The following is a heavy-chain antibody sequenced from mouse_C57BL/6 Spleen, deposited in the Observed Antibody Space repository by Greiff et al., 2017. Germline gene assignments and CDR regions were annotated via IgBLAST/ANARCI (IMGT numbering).Heavy chain of an antibody. D-gene: IGHD1-1*02. J-gene: IGHJ2*01. Sequence: QVQLKQSGAELARPGASVKMSCKASGYTFTSYTMHWVKQRPGQGLEWIGYINPSSGYTKYNQKFKDKATLTADKSSSTAYMQLSSLTSEDSAVYYCARSSYGEYFDYWGQGTTLTVSS. CDR2: INPSSGYT. V-gene: IGHV1-4*01. CDR1: GYTFTSYT. CDR3: ARSSYGEYFDY.